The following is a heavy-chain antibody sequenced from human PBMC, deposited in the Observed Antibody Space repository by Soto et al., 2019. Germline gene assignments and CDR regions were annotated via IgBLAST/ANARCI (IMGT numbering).Heavy chain of an antibody. CDR2: INAGNGNT. J-gene: IGHJ6*02. V-gene: IGHV1-3*01. Sequence: ASVKVSCKASGYTFTSYAMHWVRQAPGQRLEWMGWINAGNGNTKYSQKFQGRVTITRDTSASTAYMELSSLRSEDTAVYYCARNGGWDYYYYGMDVWGQGTTVTVSS. CDR1: GYTFTSYA. CDR3: ARNGGWDYYYYGMDV. D-gene: IGHD6-19*01.